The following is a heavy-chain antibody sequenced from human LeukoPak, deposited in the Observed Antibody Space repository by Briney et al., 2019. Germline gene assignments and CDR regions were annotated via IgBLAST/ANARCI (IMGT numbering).Heavy chain of an antibody. J-gene: IGHJ3*02. D-gene: IGHD1-26*01. CDR2: IYYSGST. CDR1: GGSISSSSYY. CDR3: PSPREYGGGYGFFDI. Sequence: SETLSLTCTVSGGSISSSSYYWGWIRQPPGKGLEWIGSIYYSGSTYYNPSLKSRVTISVDTSKNQFSLNLSSVTAADTAVYFWPSPREYGGGYGFFDIWGKGTMVTVSS. V-gene: IGHV4-39*07.